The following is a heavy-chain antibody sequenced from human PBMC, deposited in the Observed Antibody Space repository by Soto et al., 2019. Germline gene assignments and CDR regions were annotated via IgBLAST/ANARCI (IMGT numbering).Heavy chain of an antibody. Sequence: WGSLRLSCAASGFTFISYSINFFRQAPFKWLEWVSSISSSSSYIYYADSVKGRFTISRDNAKNSLYLQMNSLRAEDTAVYYCARLRITIFGVVTPDRYGMDVWGQGTTVTVSS. CDR2: ISSSSSYI. CDR1: GFTFISYS. CDR3: ARLRITIFGVVTPDRYGMDV. V-gene: IGHV3-21*01. J-gene: IGHJ6*02. D-gene: IGHD3-3*01.